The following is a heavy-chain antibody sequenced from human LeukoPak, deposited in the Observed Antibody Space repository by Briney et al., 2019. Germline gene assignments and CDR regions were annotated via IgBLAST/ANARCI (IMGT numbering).Heavy chain of an antibody. V-gene: IGHV4-59*08. CDR3: ARQKKCSGWYKGGSFDY. CDR1: GGSMSSYY. CDR2: IYYSGST. Sequence: SETLSLTCTVSGGSMSSYYWTWIRQPPGKGLEWIGYIYYSGSTNYNPSLKSRVTISVDTSKNQFSLKLSSVTATDTAVYYCARQKKCSGWYKGGSFDYWGQGTLVTVSS. D-gene: IGHD6-19*01. J-gene: IGHJ4*02.